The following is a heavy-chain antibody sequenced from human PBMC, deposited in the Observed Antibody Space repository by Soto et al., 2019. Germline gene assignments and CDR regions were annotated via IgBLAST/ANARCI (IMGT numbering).Heavy chain of an antibody. CDR2: ISYDGSNK. V-gene: IGHV3-30-3*01. Sequence: GGSLRLSCAASGFTFSSYAMHWVRQAPGKGLEWVAVISYDGSNKYYADSVKGRFTISRDNSKNTLYLQMNSLRAEDTAVYYCVISLGSPPAYYDFWSGYRDFDYWGQGTLVTVSS. CDR3: VISLGSPPAYYDFWSGYRDFDY. CDR1: GFTFSSYA. D-gene: IGHD3-3*01. J-gene: IGHJ4*02.